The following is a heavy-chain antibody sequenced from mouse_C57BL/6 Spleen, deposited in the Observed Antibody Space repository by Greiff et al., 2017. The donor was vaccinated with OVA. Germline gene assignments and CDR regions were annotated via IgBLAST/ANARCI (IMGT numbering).Heavy chain of an antibody. D-gene: IGHD2-2*01. V-gene: IGHV1-55*01. CDR1: GYTFTSYW. J-gene: IGHJ2*01. Sequence: VQRVESGAELVKPGASVKMSCKASGYTFTSYWITWVKQRPGQGLEWIGDIYPGSGSTNYNEKFKSKATLTVDTSSSTAYMQLSSLTSEDSAVYYCARRNGYYFDYWGQGTTLTVSS. CDR2: IYPGSGST. CDR3: ARRNGYYFDY.